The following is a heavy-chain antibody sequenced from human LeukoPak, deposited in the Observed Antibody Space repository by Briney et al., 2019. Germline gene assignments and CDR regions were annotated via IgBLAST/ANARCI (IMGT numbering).Heavy chain of an antibody. D-gene: IGHD2-2*02. CDR3: AAPGYCSSTSCYTVDY. CDR1: GGSISSSSYY. J-gene: IGHJ4*02. Sequence: SETLSLTCTAFGGSISSSSYYWGWIRQPPGKGLEWIGSIYYSGSTYYNPSLKSRVTISVDTSKNQFSLKLSSVTAADTAVYYCAAPGYCSSTSCYTVDYWGQGTLVTVSS. CDR2: IYYSGST. V-gene: IGHV4-39*01.